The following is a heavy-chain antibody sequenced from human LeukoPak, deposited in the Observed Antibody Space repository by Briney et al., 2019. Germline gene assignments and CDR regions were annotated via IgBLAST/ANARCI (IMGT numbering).Heavy chain of an antibody. CDR1: GASISSSSLY. CDR2: IYYSGST. D-gene: IGHD3-22*01. J-gene: IGHJ4*02. Sequence: SETLSLTCTVSGASISSSSLYWGWIRQPPGKGLEWIGSIYYSGSTYYNPSLKSRVTISVDTSKNQFSLKLSSVTAADTAVYYCARNDDSSGYYPWVPDYWGQGTLVTVSS. CDR3: ARNDDSSGYYPWVPDY. V-gene: IGHV4-39*07.